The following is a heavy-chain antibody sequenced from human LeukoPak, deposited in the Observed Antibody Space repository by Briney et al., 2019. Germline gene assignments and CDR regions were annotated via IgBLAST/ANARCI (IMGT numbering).Heavy chain of an antibody. CDR3: ARAPRAYYGGNSYIDY. CDR2: IYYSGST. J-gene: IGHJ4*02. V-gene: IGHV4-61*01. Sequence: SETLSLTCTVSGVSVSSSSYYWSWIRQPPGKGLEWIGYIYYSGSTNYNPSLKSRVTISVDTSKNQFSLKLSSVTAADTAVYYCARAPRAYYGGNSYIDYWGQGTLVTVSS. CDR1: GVSVSSSSYY. D-gene: IGHD4-23*01.